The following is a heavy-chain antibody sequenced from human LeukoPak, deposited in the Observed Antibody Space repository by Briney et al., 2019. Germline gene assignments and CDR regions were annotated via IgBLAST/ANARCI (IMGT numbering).Heavy chain of an antibody. CDR3: ATFAGEHQAPFDY. Sequence: ASVKVSCKASGHTFTNYGISWVRQAPGQGLEWLGWINPNSGGTNYAQKFQGRVTMTRDTSISTAYMEVSRLRSDDTAVYYCATFAGEHQAPFDYWGQGTLVTVSS. V-gene: IGHV1-2*02. J-gene: IGHJ4*02. D-gene: IGHD1-26*01. CDR1: GHTFTNYG. CDR2: INPNSGGT.